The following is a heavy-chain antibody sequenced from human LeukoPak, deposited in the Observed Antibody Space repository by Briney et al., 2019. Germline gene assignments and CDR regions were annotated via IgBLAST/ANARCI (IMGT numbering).Heavy chain of an antibody. CDR1: VGSISSGGYY. D-gene: IGHD2-2*01. CDR3: AGQNVPTPHDY. CDR2: ISAAGTT. V-gene: IGHV4-30-2*01. J-gene: IGHJ4*02. Sequence: PSQTLSLTCTVAVGSISSGGYYWSWIRQPPGKGLEWIAYISAAGTTFYNPSLKSRVTISLDRSKNQFSLNLTSITAADTAVYYCAGQNVPTPHDYWGQGTQVTVSS.